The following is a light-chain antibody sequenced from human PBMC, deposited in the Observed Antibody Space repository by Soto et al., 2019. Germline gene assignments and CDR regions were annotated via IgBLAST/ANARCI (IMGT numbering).Light chain of an antibody. V-gene: IGLV2-8*01. J-gene: IGLJ2*01. CDR2: EVS. CDR3: SSYAGSNNLV. CDR1: SSDVGGYNS. Sequence: QSALTQPPSASGSPGQSVTIPCTGTSSDVGGYNSVSWYQQHPGKVPKLMIYEVSKRPSGVPDRFSGSKSGNTASLTVSGLQADYEADYYCSSYAGSNNLVFGGGTKLTVL.